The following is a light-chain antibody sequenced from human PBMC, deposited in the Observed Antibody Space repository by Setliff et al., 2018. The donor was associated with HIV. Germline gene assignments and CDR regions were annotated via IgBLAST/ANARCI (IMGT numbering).Light chain of an antibody. Sequence: QSVLTQSPSVSGTPGQRVTISCSGSNSNIGTTTVNWYQRLPGAAPKLIIYTNSHRPSGVPDRFSGSKSGTSASLAISGLRSEGEAEYYCASWDDSLKVYVFGSGTKVTVL. CDR2: TNS. CDR1: NSNIGTTT. J-gene: IGLJ1*01. CDR3: ASWDDSLKVYV. V-gene: IGLV1-44*01.